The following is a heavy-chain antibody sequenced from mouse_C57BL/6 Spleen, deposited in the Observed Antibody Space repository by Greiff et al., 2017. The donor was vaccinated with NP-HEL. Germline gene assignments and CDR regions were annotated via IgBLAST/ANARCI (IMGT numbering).Heavy chain of an antibody. V-gene: IGHV1-52*01. CDR2: IDPSDSEP. J-gene: IGHJ2*01. CDR1: GYTFTSYW. Sequence: VQLQQSGAELVRPGSSVKLSCKASGYTFTSYWMHWVKQRPKQGLEWIGNIDPSDSEPHYNKKLKDKATLTEDKSSSKAYLQLSSLTSEDSAVYYCARHYYFDYWGQGTTLTVSS. CDR3: ARHYYFDY.